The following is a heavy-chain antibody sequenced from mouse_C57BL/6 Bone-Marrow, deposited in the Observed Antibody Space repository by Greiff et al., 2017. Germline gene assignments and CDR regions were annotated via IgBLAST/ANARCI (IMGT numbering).Heavy chain of an antibody. Sequence: VQLQQSGAELVRPGSSVKMSCKTSGYTFTSYGINWVKQRPGQGLEWIGYIDIGNGYTEYNEKFKGKATLTSDTSSSTAYMQLSSLTSEDSAIYFCARGRYYGMYFDVGGTGTAVTVSA. D-gene: IGHD1-1*01. V-gene: IGHV1-58*01. CDR3: ARGRYYGMYFDV. CDR2: IDIGNGYT. J-gene: IGHJ1*03. CDR1: GYTFTSYG.